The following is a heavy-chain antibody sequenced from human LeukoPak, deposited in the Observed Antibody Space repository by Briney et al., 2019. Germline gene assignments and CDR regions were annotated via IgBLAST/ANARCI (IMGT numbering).Heavy chain of an antibody. Sequence: PGGSLRLSCAASGFTFSDYYMSWIRQAPGKGLEWVSYISSSGSTIYYADSVKGRFTISRDNAKNSLYLQMKSLRAEDTAVYYCARLPLPKYCSSTSCYRGGNYYYGMDVWGQGTTVTVSS. J-gene: IGHJ6*02. V-gene: IGHV3-11*01. D-gene: IGHD2-2*01. CDR2: ISSSGSTI. CDR3: ARLPLPKYCSSTSCYRGGNYYYGMDV. CDR1: GFTFSDYY.